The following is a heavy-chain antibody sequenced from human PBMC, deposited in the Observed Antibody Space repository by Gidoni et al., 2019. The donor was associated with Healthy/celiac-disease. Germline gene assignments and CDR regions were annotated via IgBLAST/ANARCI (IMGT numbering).Heavy chain of an antibody. J-gene: IGHJ4*02. D-gene: IGHD3-3*01. CDR1: GFTLSSYA. CDR2: ISYDGSNK. CDR3: ARDSYYDFWSGYRYYFDY. V-gene: IGHV3-30-3*01. Sequence: QLVESGGGVVPPWRALRLSCAASGFTLSSYAMHWVRQAPGKGLGWVAVISYDGSNKYYADSVKGRFTISRDKSKNTLYLQMNSLRAEDTAVYDCARDSYYDFWSGYRYYFDYWGQGTLVTVSS.